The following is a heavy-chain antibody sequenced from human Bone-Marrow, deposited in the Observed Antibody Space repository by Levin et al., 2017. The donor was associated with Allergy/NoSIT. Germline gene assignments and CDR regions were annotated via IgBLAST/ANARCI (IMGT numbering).Heavy chain of an antibody. Sequence: GESLKISCAASGFTFSSYGMHWVRQAPGKGLEWVAVISYDGSNKYYADSVKGRFTISRDNSKNTLYLQMNSLRAEDTAVYYCAKDNVKRWLQFDYWGQGTLVTVSS. CDR2: ISYDGSNK. J-gene: IGHJ4*02. CDR3: AKDNVKRWLQFDY. CDR1: GFTFSSYG. D-gene: IGHD5-24*01. V-gene: IGHV3-30*18.